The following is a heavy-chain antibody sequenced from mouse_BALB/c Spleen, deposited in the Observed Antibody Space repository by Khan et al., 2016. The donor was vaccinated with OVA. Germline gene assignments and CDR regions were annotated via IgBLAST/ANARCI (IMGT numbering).Heavy chain of an antibody. D-gene: IGHD1-1*01. Sequence: QVQLQQPGAELVKPGASVKLSCKASGYTFTTYWMHWVKRRPGQGLEWIGEIDPSDSYTNYNQEFKSKATLTVDKSSSTAYMQLSSLTSDDSAVYYCARSYCYGSSTWFGYWGQGTLVTVSA. CDR2: IDPSDSYT. CDR1: GYTFTTYW. V-gene: IGHV1-69*02. J-gene: IGHJ3*01. CDR3: ARSYCYGSSTWFGY.